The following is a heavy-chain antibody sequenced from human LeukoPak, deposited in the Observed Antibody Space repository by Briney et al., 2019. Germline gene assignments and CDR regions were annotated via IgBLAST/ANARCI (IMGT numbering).Heavy chain of an antibody. V-gene: IGHV3-48*01. J-gene: IGHJ4*02. CDR2: INSPSGTI. CDR3: ARGHYLDY. CDR1: GFTFSSYS. Sequence: PGRSLRLSCAASGFTFSSYSMNWVRQAPGKGLEWVSHINSPSGTIYYADSVKGRFTISRDNAKNSLYLQMNSLTAEDTAVYYCARGHYLDYWGQGTLVIVSS.